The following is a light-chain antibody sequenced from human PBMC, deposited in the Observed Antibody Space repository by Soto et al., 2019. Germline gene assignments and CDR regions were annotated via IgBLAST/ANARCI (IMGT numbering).Light chain of an antibody. V-gene: IGKV3-15*01. J-gene: IGKJ1*01. Sequence: IVLTQSPATLSVSPWGRATLSCRASQSISDTLAWYQQKPGQAPRLLIYGASRRATGLPARFSGSGCGTDFTLSICSLQSEDFSCYYCQQYDNWPWTFGQGTKVDIK. CDR3: QQYDNWPWT. CDR1: QSISDT. CDR2: GAS.